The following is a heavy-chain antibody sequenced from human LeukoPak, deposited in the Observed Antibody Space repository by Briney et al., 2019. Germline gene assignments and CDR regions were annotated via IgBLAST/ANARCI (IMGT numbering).Heavy chain of an antibody. CDR2: INPNSGGT. J-gene: IGHJ6*03. D-gene: IGHD1-26*01. V-gene: IGHV1-2*02. CDR1: GYTFTSYG. Sequence: ASVKVSCKAPGYTFTSYGINWVRQAPGQGLEWMGWINPNSGGTSYAQKFQGRVTMTRDTSISTAYMELSRLRSDDTAVYYCARGDKWELLHMDVWGKGTTVTVSS. CDR3: ARGDKWELLHMDV.